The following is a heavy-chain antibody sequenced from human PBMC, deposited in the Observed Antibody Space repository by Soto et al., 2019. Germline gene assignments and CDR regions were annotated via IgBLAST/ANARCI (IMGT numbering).Heavy chain of an antibody. CDR2: TRNKANSYTT. D-gene: IGHD6-6*01. V-gene: IGHV3-72*01. J-gene: IGHJ6*03. Sequence: GVSLRLSCAASGFTFSDHYMDWVRQAPGKGLEWVGRTRNKANSYTTEYAASVKGRFTISRDDSKNSLYLQMNSLKTEDTAVYYCARDGVSSSSSKHYYYYMDVWGKGTTVTVSS. CDR1: GFTFSDHY. CDR3: ARDGVSSSSSKHYYYYMDV.